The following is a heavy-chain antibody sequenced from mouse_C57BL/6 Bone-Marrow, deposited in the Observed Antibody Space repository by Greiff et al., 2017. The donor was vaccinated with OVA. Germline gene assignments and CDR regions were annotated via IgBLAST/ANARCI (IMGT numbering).Heavy chain of an antibody. J-gene: IGHJ2*01. V-gene: IGHV5-16*01. CDR1: GFTFSDYY. Sequence: DVKLVESEGGLVQPGSSMKLSRTASGFTFSDYYMAWVRQVPEKGLEWVANINYDGSSTYYLDSLKSRFIISRDNAKNILYLQMSSLKSEDTATYYCARELRPYYFDYWGQGTTLTVSS. D-gene: IGHD3-2*02. CDR3: ARELRPYYFDY. CDR2: INYDGSST.